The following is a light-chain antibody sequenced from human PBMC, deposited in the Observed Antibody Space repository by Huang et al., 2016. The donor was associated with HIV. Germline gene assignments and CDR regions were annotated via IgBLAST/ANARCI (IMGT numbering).Light chain of an antibody. CDR1: QSITVN. CDR3: QQYNNWPPWT. J-gene: IGKJ1*01. Sequence: TQSPNTLSVSPGERAILSCRASQSITVNLAWYHQRPGQPPRLLIYGASTRATGIPARFSGWGSGTEFTLLISSVQTEDFALYYCQQYNNWPPWTFGQGTKVDI. V-gene: IGKV3-15*01. CDR2: GAS.